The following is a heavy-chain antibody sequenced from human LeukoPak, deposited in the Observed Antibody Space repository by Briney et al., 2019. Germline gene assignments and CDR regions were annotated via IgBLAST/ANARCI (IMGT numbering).Heavy chain of an antibody. CDR3: ARAPKYSSGAKSYYFDY. CDR1: GYTFTGYY. D-gene: IGHD6-19*01. Sequence: GASVKVSCKASGYTFTGYYMHWVRQATGQGLEWMGWMNPNSGNTGYAQKFQGRVTMTRNTSISTAYMELSSLRSEDTAVYYCARAPKYSSGAKSYYFDYWGQGTLVTVSS. V-gene: IGHV1-8*02. CDR2: MNPNSGNT. J-gene: IGHJ4*02.